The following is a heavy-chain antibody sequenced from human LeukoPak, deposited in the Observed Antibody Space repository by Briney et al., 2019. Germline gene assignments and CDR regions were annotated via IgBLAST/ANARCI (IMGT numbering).Heavy chain of an antibody. CDR1: GGSFSGYY. D-gene: IGHD6-13*01. V-gene: IGHV4-34*01. Sequence: SETLSLTCAVYGGSFSGYYWSWIRQPPGKGLEWIGEINHSGSTNYNPSLKSRVTISVDTSKNQFSLKLSSVTVADTAVYYCARLVGSSSYYFDNWGQGTLVTVSS. J-gene: IGHJ4*02. CDR3: ARLVGSSSYYFDN. CDR2: INHSGST.